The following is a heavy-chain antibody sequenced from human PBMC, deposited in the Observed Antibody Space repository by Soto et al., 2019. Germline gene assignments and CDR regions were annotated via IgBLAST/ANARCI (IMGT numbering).Heavy chain of an antibody. CDR3: ARLERFLEWLLSPGYYYYYGMDV. D-gene: IGHD3-3*01. Sequence: SETLSLTCAVYGGSFSGYYGSWIRQPPGKGLEWIGEINHSGSPNYNPSLKSRVTISVDTSKNQFSLKLSSVTAADTAVYYCARLERFLEWLLSPGYYYYYGMDVWGQGTTVTVSS. CDR1: GGSFSGYY. V-gene: IGHV4-34*01. CDR2: INHSGSP. J-gene: IGHJ6*02.